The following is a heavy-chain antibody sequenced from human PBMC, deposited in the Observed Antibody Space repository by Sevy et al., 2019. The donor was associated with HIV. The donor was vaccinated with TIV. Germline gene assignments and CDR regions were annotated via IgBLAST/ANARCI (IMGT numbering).Heavy chain of an antibody. V-gene: IGHV4-39*07. CDR3: VKDRSNYYDSGSYYRTNVAGSAWFDP. CDR2: MSQSGST. D-gene: IGHD3-10*01. CDR1: GGSISRSSYY. J-gene: IGHJ5*02. Sequence: SETLSLTCTVSGGSISRSSYYWGWIRQPPGQGLEWIGSMSQSGSTYYNPSLRSRVTISVDTSKNQLSLQLRSVTAADTAAYYCVKDRSNYYDSGSYYRTNVAGSAWFDPWGQGTLVTVSS.